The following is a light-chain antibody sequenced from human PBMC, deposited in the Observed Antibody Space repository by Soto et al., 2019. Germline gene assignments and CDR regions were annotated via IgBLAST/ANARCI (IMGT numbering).Light chain of an antibody. V-gene: IGKV1-39*01. Sequence: DIQMTQSPSSLSASVGDRVTITCRASQSISSYLNWYQQKPGKAPMLLIYGASSLQSGVPSRFSGSGSGTEFTLTNSSLQPEDFATYYCQQSSSNPWTFGQGTKVEVK. CDR1: QSISSY. CDR2: GAS. CDR3: QQSSSNPWT. J-gene: IGKJ1*01.